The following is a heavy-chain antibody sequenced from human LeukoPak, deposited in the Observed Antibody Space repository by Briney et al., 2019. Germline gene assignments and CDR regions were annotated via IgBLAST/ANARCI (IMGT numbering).Heavy chain of an antibody. CDR2: IYHSGST. CDR1: GGSISSGGYS. Sequence: SETLSLTCAVSGGSISSGGYSWSWIRQPPGKGLEWIGYIYHSGSTYYNPSLKSRVTISVDRSKNQFSLKLSSVTAADTAVYYCASYDSSAFDIWGQGTMVTVSS. CDR3: ASYDSSAFDI. J-gene: IGHJ3*02. V-gene: IGHV4-30-2*01. D-gene: IGHD3-22*01.